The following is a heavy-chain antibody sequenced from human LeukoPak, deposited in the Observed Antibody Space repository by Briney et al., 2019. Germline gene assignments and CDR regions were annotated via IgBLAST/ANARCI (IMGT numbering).Heavy chain of an antibody. D-gene: IGHD6-6*01. J-gene: IGHJ5*02. Sequence: GASVKVSCKASGYTFTGYYMHWVRQAPGQGLEWMGWISPNSGGTNYAQKFQGRVTMTRDTSISTAYMELSRLRSDDTAVYYCARDPIPKYIAARPAWFDPWGQGTLVTVSS. V-gene: IGHV1-2*02. CDR2: ISPNSGGT. CDR1: GYTFTGYY. CDR3: ARDPIPKYIAARPAWFDP.